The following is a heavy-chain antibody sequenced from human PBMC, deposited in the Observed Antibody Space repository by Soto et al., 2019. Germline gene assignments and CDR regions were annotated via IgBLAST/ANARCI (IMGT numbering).Heavy chain of an antibody. Sequence: GGSLRLSCAASGFTFSSYWMSWVRQAPGKGLEWVANIKQDGSEKYYVDSVKGRFTISRDNAKNSLYLQMNSLRAEDTAVYYCATGNIAALRYYYGMDVWGQGATVTVSS. CDR2: IKQDGSEK. J-gene: IGHJ6*02. CDR3: ATGNIAALRYYYGMDV. CDR1: GFTFSSYW. V-gene: IGHV3-7*03. D-gene: IGHD6-13*01.